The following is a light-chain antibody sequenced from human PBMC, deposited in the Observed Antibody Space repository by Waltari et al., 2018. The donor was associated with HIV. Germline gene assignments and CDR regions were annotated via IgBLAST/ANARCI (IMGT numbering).Light chain of an antibody. CDR2: RNN. J-gene: IGLJ2*01. V-gene: IGLV1-47*01. CDR3: AAWTDSRYVV. Sequence: SVLTQSPSASGAPGQRVTISCSGSSSTIGSNYVYWYQQLPGTSPTLLLYRNNQRPSGVPDRFSGSKSGTSASLAISGLRSEDEADYYCAAWTDSRYVVFGGGTKLTVL. CDR1: SSTIGSNY.